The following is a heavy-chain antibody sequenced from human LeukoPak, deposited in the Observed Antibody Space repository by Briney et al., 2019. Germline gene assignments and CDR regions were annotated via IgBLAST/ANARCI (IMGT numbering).Heavy chain of an antibody. Sequence: GASVKVSCKASGGTFSSYAISWVRQAPGQGLGWMGGIIPIFGTANYAQKFQGRVTITADESTSTAYMELSSLRSGDTAVYYCARVDRATDFWTLPSYGMDVWGQGTTVTVSS. V-gene: IGHV1-69*13. CDR3: ARVDRATDFWTLPSYGMDV. CDR2: IIPIFGTA. CDR1: GGTFSSYA. J-gene: IGHJ6*02. D-gene: IGHD3-3*01.